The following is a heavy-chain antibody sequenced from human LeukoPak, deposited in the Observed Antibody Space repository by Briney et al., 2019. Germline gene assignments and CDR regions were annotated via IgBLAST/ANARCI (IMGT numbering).Heavy chain of an antibody. V-gene: IGHV4-59*03. CDR1: DESIRSHY. Sequence: PSETLSLTCSFSDESIRSHYWGWVRQPPGKGLEWIAYIHNSGITNYNPFLKSRVTISVDTPKNQFSLNLSSVTAADTAIYYCVAMFSSDYFDLWGQGILVPVSS. CDR2: IHNSGIT. CDR3: VAMFSSDYFDL. J-gene: IGHJ4*02. D-gene: IGHD3-22*01.